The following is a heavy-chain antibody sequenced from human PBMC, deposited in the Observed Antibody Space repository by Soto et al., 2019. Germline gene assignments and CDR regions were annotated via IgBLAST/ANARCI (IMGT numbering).Heavy chain of an antibody. CDR3: ARPATAFYGSGSYMGSFDY. D-gene: IGHD3-10*01. CDR2: ISAYNGNT. J-gene: IGHJ4*02. CDR1: GYTFTSYG. Sequence: ASVMVSCKASGYTFTSYGISWVRQAPGQGLEWMGWISAYNGNTNYAQKLQGRVTMTTDTSTSTAYMELRSLRSDDTAVYYCARPATAFYGSGSYMGSFDYWGQGTLVTVSS. V-gene: IGHV1-18*04.